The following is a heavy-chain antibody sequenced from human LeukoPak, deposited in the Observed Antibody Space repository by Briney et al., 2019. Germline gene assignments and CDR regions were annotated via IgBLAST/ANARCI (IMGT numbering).Heavy chain of an antibody. J-gene: IGHJ4*02. CDR3: AKLRTVTTLDY. CDR2: ISSSGTTI. CDR1: GFTFNDYY. V-gene: IGHV3-11*01. Sequence: GGSLRLSGAASGFTFNDYYMSWIRQAPGKGLEWVSYISSSGTTIYYADSVKGRFTISRDNAKNSLYLQMNSLRAEDTAVYYCAKLRTVTTLDYWGQGTLVTVSS. D-gene: IGHD4-17*01.